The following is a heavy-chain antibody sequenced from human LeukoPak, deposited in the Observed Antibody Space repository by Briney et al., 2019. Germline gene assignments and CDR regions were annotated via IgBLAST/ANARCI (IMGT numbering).Heavy chain of an antibody. V-gene: IGHV3-23*01. CDR3: AKVPFYEPSEPLRDLNF. D-gene: IGHD1-14*01. CDR1: GFTFSTYA. J-gene: IGHJ4*02. CDR2: IRPTGTNT. Sequence: GGSLRLSRAASGFTFSTYAMSWVRQAPGKGLEWVSAIRPTGTNTYYASSVKGRFTISRDNSKNTVYLQMSCLRAEDTAIYYCAKVPFYEPSEPLRDLNFWGQGTLVTVSS.